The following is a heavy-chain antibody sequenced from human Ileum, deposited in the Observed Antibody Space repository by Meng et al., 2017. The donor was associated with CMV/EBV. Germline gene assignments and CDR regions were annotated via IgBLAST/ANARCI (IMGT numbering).Heavy chain of an antibody. J-gene: IGHJ4*02. V-gene: IGHV3-48*03. Sequence: GGSLRLSCAASGFTFSSYEMNWVRQAPGKGLEWVSYISSSGSTIYYADSVKGRFTIFRDNSKNTLNLQMNGLGPEDTAVYYCTRGYSGSSGWGQGTLVTVSS. CDR1: GFTFSSYE. CDR2: ISSSGSTI. CDR3: TRGYSGSSG. D-gene: IGHD4-11*01.